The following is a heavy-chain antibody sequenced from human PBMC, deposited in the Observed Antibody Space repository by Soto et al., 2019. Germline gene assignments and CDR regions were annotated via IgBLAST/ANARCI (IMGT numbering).Heavy chain of an antibody. CDR1: GCSISSGGYC. CDR2: IDHSGGT. V-gene: IGHV4-39*07. Sequence: SETLSHTCTFSGCSISSGGYCLSWIRKPPGKGLEWIGEIDHSGGTNYNASLKSRVTISADTSNNQFSLKLSSVTAADTAIYYCARGRLGGAANWGQGTLVTVSS. J-gene: IGHJ4*02. D-gene: IGHD3-16*01. CDR3: ARGRLGGAAN.